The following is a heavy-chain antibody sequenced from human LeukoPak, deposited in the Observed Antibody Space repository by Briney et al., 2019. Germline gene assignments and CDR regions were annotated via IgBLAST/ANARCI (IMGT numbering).Heavy chain of an antibody. J-gene: IGHJ3*02. D-gene: IGHD5-18*01. V-gene: IGHV4-34*12. Sequence: XAXXGGSFGDYYWNWIRQSPGKGLEWIGEIIHSGSTNYNPSLKSRVTISVDTSKNQFSLTLSSVNAADTAVYYCAXARGYSYLGQGAFDIWGQGTMVTVSS. CDR3: AXARGYSYLGQGAFDI. CDR1: GGSFGDYY. CDR2: IIHSGST.